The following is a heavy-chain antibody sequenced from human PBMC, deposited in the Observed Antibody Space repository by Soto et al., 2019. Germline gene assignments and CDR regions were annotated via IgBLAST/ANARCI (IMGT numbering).Heavy chain of an antibody. CDR3: ARQHLDVPVASAIDY. J-gene: IGHJ4*02. V-gene: IGHV3-73*01. CDR2: IPSKINTYAT. D-gene: IGHD6-19*01. CDR1: GFTFSGST. Sequence: GGSLTLSCAASGFTFSGSTIHWVRQTSGKGLEWVGRIPSKINTYATAYAASVKGRFTISRDDSKNTAYLQMNSLKIEDTAVYYCARQHLDVPVASAIDYWGQGTLVTVSS.